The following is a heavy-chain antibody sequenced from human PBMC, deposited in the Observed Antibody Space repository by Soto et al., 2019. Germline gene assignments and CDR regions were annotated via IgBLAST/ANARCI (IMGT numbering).Heavy chain of an antibody. CDR1: GYTFTSYG. Sequence: ASVKVSCKASGYTFTSYGISWVRQAPGQGLEWMGWISAYNGNTNYAQKLQGRVTMTTDTSTSTAYMELRSLRSDDTAVYYCARETGFSTDCSGGSCYFDYWGQGTLVTVSS. CDR3: ARETGFSTDCSGGSCYFDY. V-gene: IGHV1-18*01. CDR2: ISAYNGNT. D-gene: IGHD2-15*01. J-gene: IGHJ4*02.